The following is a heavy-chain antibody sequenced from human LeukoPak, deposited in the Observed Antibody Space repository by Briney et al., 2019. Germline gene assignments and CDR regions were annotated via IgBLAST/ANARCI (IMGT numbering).Heavy chain of an antibody. CDR3: ARLAPTVTSYFDY. J-gene: IGHJ4*02. Sequence: SETLSLTCTVSGGSISSSSYYWGWLRQPPWKGLEWIGSIYYSGSTYYNPSLKSRVTISVDTSKNQSSLKLSSVTAADTAVYYCARLAPTVTSYFDYWGQGTLVTVSS. CDR1: GGSISSSSYY. D-gene: IGHD4-17*01. CDR2: IYYSGST. V-gene: IGHV4-39*01.